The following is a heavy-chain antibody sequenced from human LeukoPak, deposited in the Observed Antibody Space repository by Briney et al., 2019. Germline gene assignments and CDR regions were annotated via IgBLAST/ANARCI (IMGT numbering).Heavy chain of an antibody. CDR2: IYYSGST. CDR3: ARLVVLQYDVNLDPYFYYMDV. J-gene: IGHJ6*03. CDR1: GGSISSNNYY. Sequence: PSETLSLICTVSGGSISSNNYYWGWIRQPPGKGLEWIGNIYYSGSTYYNPSLKSRVTISVDTSKNQFSLKLTSVTAADTAVYYCARLVVLQYDVNLDPYFYYMDVWGKGTTVTVSS. V-gene: IGHV4-39*01. D-gene: IGHD3-9*01.